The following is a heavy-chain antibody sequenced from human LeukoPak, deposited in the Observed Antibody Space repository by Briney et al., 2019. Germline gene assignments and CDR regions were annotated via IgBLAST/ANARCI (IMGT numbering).Heavy chain of an antibody. J-gene: IGHJ5*02. Sequence: GGSLRLSCAASGFTFSSFGMHWVRQAPGKGLEWVAVIWYDASNKYYADSVKGRFTISRDNSKNTLFLQMNSLRDDDTAVYYCVRGVGVSRFNYFDPWGQGTLVIVSS. CDR3: VRGVGVSRFNYFDP. CDR1: GFTFSSFG. CDR2: IWYDASNK. V-gene: IGHV3-33*01. D-gene: IGHD6-13*01.